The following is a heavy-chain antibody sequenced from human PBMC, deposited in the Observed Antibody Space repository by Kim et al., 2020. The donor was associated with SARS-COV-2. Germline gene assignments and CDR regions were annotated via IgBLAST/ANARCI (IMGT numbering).Heavy chain of an antibody. CDR3: ARVVGAIDY. Sequence: SETLSLTCAVYGGSFSGYYWSWIRQPPGKGLEWIGEINHSGSTNYNPSLKSRVTISVDTSKNQFSLNLSSVTAADTAVYYCARVVGAIDYWDQGTLVTVSS. D-gene: IGHD1-26*01. CDR2: INHSGST. CDR1: GGSFSGYY. J-gene: IGHJ4*02. V-gene: IGHV4-34*01.